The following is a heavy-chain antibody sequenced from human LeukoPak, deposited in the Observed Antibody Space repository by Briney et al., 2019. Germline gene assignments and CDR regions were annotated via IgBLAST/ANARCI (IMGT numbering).Heavy chain of an antibody. D-gene: IGHD5-18*01. J-gene: IGHJ4*02. CDR3: ARVTAMVYDFDY. CDR1: GGSISSGSYY. CDR2: IYTSGST. Sequence: SETLSLTCTVSGGSISSGSYYWSWIRQPAGKGLEWIGRIYTSGSTNYNPSLKSRVTISVDTSKNQFSLKLSSVTAADTAVYYCARVTAMVYDFDYWGQGTLVTVSS. V-gene: IGHV4-61*02.